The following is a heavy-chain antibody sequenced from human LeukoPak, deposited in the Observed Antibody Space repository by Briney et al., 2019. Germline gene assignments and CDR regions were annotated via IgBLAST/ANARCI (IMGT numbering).Heavy chain of an antibody. CDR2: IRNDGSDK. CDR3: AKDKGVVAFDI. D-gene: IGHD2-15*01. CDR1: GLTFSNHG. V-gene: IGHV3-30*02. Sequence: GGSQRLSCATAGLTFSNHGMNWVRQPPGKGLEWVTFIRNDGSDKYYADSVKGRFTISRDNSKNTLYLQMNTLRAEDTAVYYCAKDKGVVAFDIWGQGTMVTVSS. J-gene: IGHJ3*02.